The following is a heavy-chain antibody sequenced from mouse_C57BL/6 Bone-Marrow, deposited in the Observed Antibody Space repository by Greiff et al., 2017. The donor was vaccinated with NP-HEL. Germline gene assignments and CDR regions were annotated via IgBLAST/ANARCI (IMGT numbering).Heavy chain of an antibody. Sequence: DVMLVESGGGLVQPGGSLKLSCAASGFTFSDYYMYWVRQTPEKRLEWVAYISNGGGSTYYPDTVKGRFTISRDNAKNTLYLQMSRLKSADTAMDYCARHPRLTVCAMDYWGQGTSVTVSS. J-gene: IGHJ4*01. CDR1: GFTFSDYY. D-gene: IGHD4-1*01. CDR2: ISNGGGST. CDR3: ARHPRLTVCAMDY. V-gene: IGHV5-12*01.